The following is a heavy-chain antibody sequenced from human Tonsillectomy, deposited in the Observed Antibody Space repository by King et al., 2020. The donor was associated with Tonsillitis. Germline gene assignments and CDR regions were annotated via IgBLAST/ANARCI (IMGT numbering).Heavy chain of an antibody. CDR1: GFTFGDNG. V-gene: IGHV3-20*04. J-gene: IGHJ4*02. Sequence: VQLVQSGGGVVRPGGSLRLSCAASGFTFGDNGMSWVRQAPGKGLEWVSGINWNGGSTGYADSVKGRFTISRDNAKNSLYLQMNSLRAEDTALYYCARDPEYPDYFDYWGQGTLVTVSS. CDR3: ARDPEYPDYFDY. CDR2: INWNGGST. D-gene: IGHD2/OR15-2a*01.